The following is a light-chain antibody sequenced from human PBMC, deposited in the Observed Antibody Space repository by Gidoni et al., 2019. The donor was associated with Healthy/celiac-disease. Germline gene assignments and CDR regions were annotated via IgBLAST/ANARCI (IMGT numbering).Light chain of an antibody. CDR2: DAS. CDR1: QSVSSY. CDR3: QQRSNWRVT. J-gene: IGKJ3*01. V-gene: IGKV3-11*01. Sequence: DIVLTQSPATLSLSPGETATLSCRASQSVSSYLAWYQQKPGQAPRLLIYDASNRATGIPARFSGSGSGTDFTLTISSLEPEDFAVYYCQQRSNWRVTFGPGTKVDIK.